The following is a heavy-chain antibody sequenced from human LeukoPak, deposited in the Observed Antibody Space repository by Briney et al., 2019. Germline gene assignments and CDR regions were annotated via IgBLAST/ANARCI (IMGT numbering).Heavy chain of an antibody. CDR3: IVFGDSNH. Sequence: GGSLRLSCAASGLTGSHNYVSWVRQAPGRGLEWVSAIHTSGDTCYADSVKGRFTISRDTSKNTLYLQINSLRVEDTAVYYRIVFGDSNHWGQGTLVTVSS. V-gene: IGHV3-53*01. CDR1: GLTGSHNY. J-gene: IGHJ5*02. D-gene: IGHD4-17*01. CDR2: IHTSGDT.